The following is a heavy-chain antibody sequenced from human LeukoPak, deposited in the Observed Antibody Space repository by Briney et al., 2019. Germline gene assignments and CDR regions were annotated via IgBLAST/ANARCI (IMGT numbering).Heavy chain of an antibody. V-gene: IGHV3-73*01. CDR2: IRSKANSYAT. CDR1: GFTFSGSA. CDR3: TRHSYYYDSSGYYDFDY. J-gene: IGHJ4*02. Sequence: GGSLRLSCAASGFTFSGSAMHWVRQASGKGLEWVGRIRSKANSYATAYAASVKGRFTISRDDSKNTAYLQMNSLKTEDTAVYYCTRHSYYYDSSGYYDFDYWGQGTWSPSPQ. D-gene: IGHD3-22*01.